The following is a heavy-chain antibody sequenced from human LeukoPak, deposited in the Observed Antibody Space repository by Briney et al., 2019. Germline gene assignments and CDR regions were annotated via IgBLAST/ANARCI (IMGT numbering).Heavy chain of an antibody. J-gene: IGHJ4*02. CDR1: GYTLTELS. Sequence: GASVKVSCKVSGYTLTELSMHWVRQAPGKGLEWMGGFDPEDGETIYEQKFQGRVTMTEDTSTDTAYMELSSLRSEDTAVYYCATGGFDDYVWGSYRLFDYWGQGTLVTVSS. D-gene: IGHD3-16*02. CDR3: ATGGFDDYVWGSYRLFDY. CDR2: FDPEDGET. V-gene: IGHV1-24*01.